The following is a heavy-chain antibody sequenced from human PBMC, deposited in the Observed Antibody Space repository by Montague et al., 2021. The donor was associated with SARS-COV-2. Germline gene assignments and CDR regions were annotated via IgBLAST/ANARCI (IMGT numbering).Heavy chain of an antibody. CDR3: ARSTVTNSPFGFWNKLRSRYNGMDV. J-gene: IGHJ6*02. Sequence: SETLSLTCAVYGGSFSGYYLNWIRQPPGKGLEWIGEINHSGSTNYNPSLKSRVTIAVDTSKNQFSLKLTSVTAADTAVFYCARSTVTNSPFGFWNKLRSRYNGMDVWGQGTTVTVSS. CDR2: INHSGST. V-gene: IGHV4-34*01. D-gene: IGHD4-17*01. CDR1: GGSFSGYY.